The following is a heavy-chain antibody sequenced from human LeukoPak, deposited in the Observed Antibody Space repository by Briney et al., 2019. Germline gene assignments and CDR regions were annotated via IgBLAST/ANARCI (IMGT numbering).Heavy chain of an antibody. CDR1: AGSISSYY. D-gene: IGHD6-13*01. V-gene: IGHV4-4*07. CDR2: IYTSGST. CDR3: AREVAAAGTTYMDV. Sequence: SETLSLTCTVSAGSISSYYWSWIRQPAGEGLEWIGRIYTSGSTNYNPSLKSRVTMSVDTSKNQFSLKLSSVTAADTAVYYCAREVAAAGTTYMDVWGKGTTVTVSS. J-gene: IGHJ6*03.